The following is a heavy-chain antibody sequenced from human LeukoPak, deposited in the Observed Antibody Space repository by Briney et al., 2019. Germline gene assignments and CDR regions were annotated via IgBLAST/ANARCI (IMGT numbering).Heavy chain of an antibody. CDR2: VHYSGTS. V-gene: IGHV4-59*02. J-gene: IGHJ4*02. D-gene: IGHD3-3*01. CDR3: AREGPIQFLEQIDF. CDR1: GGSVTSFY. Sequence: SETLSLTCTVSGGSVTSFYWSWIRQPPGKGLEWIGYVHYSGTSNYNPSLQSRVTISVDTSKNQLSLKLTSLEAADTAVYYCAREGPIQFLEQIDFWGQGSLVTVSS.